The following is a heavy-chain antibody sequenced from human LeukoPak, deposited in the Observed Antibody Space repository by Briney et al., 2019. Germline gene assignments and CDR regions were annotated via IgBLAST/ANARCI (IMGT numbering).Heavy chain of an antibody. D-gene: IGHD6-13*01. CDR3: ASRYSSSWYRDYYYYMDV. Sequence: GGSLRLSCAASGFTVSSNYMSWVRQAPGKGLEWVSVIYSGGSTYYADSVKGRFTISRDNSKNTLYLQMNSLRAEDTAVYYCASRYSSSWYRDYYYYMDVWGKGTTVTISS. CDR1: GFTVSSNY. CDR2: IYSGGST. V-gene: IGHV3-66*01. J-gene: IGHJ6*03.